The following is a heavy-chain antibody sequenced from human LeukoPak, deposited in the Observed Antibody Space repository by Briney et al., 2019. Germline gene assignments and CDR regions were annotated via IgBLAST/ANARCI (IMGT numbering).Heavy chain of an antibody. CDR2: IHTDGSTT. CDR3: ASGGLLGPGAFDI. V-gene: IGHV3-74*01. CDR1: GFTFSSYW. D-gene: IGHD3-10*01. Sequence: PGGSLRLSCAASGFTFSSYWMHWVRQAPGKGLVWVSLIHTDGSTTNYADSVKGRFTISRDNAKNSLYLQVNSLRAEDTAVYYCASGGLLGPGAFDIWGQGTMVTVSS. J-gene: IGHJ3*02.